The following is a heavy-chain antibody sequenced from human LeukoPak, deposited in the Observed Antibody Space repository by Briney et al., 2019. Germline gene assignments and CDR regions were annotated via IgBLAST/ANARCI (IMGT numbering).Heavy chain of an antibody. CDR1: GFTVSSTY. D-gene: IGHD3-10*01. CDR3: ARTGGAGSYYNWAFFDY. J-gene: IGHJ4*02. Sequence: GGSLRLSCAASGFTVSSTYMSWVRQAPGKGLEWVSINYSDYTIYYADSVKGRFTISRDSSKNTVFLQMNSLTAEDTAVYYCARTGGAGSYYNWAFFDYWAREPWSLSP. CDR2: NYSDYTI. V-gene: IGHV3-53*01.